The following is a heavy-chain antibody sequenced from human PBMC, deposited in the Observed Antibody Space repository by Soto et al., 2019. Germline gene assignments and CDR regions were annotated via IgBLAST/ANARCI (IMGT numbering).Heavy chain of an antibody. CDR1: GGSITLSSYF. V-gene: IGHV4-39*01. CDR2: IHYTGST. J-gene: IGHJ4*02. CDR3: TRESGGAIYF. D-gene: IGHD3-3*01. Sequence: QLQLQESGPGLLKPSETLSLTCTVSGGSITLSSYFWAWVRQPPGKGLDWIGTIHYTGSTFYKPSLRSRVAIFVDTSTNQFSLLLSSLTVADTAVYYCTRESGGAIYFWGLGAPVAVSS.